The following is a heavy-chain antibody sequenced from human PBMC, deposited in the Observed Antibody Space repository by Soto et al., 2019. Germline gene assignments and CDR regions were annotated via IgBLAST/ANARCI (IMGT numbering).Heavy chain of an antibody. CDR2: ISGSGGST. V-gene: IGHV3-23*01. D-gene: IGHD2-21*02. CDR1: GFTCSSYA. CDR3: AKVPIVVVTASFDY. J-gene: IGHJ4*02. Sequence: GGALRLSCAASGFTCSSYAMSWVRQSPGKGLEWVSAISGSGGSTYYADSVKGRFTISRDNSKNTLYLQMNSLRAEDTAVYYCAKVPIVVVTASFDYWGQGTLVTVSS.